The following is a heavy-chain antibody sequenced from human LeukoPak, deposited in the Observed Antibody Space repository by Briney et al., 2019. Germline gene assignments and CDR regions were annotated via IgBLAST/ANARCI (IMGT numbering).Heavy chain of an antibody. CDR3: AAGYCSSTSGQTQYCYYGMDV. CDR1: GYTFTGYY. J-gene: IGHJ6*02. CDR2: INPNSGGT. D-gene: IGHD2-2*01. V-gene: IGHV1-2*02. Sequence: GASVKVTCKASGYTFTGYYMHWVRQAPGEGLEWMGWINPNSGGTNYAQKFQGRVTMTRDTSISAAYMELSRLRSDDTAVYYCAAGYCSSTSGQTQYCYYGMDVWGQGTTVTVSS.